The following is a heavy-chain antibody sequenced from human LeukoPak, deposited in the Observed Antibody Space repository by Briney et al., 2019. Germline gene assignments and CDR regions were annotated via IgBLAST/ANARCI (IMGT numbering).Heavy chain of an antibody. Sequence: ASVKVSCKASGYTFTSYGISWVRQAPGQGLEWMGWISAYNGNTNYAQKLQGRVTMTTDTSTSTAYMELSSLRSEDTAVYYCARNGIAVAEDAFDIWGQGTMVTVSS. V-gene: IGHV1-18*01. CDR1: GYTFTSYG. D-gene: IGHD6-19*01. CDR2: ISAYNGNT. CDR3: ARNGIAVAEDAFDI. J-gene: IGHJ3*02.